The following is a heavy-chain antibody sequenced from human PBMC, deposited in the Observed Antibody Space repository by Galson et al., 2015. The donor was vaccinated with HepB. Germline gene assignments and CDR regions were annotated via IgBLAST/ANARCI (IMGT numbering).Heavy chain of an antibody. CDR2: VDWADEK. CDR3: ARTRIEAADKQGQFYFNGMDV. J-gene: IGHJ6*02. CDR1: GFSLNTSEMC. D-gene: IGHD6-13*01. V-gene: IGHV2-70*11. Sequence: PALVKPTQTLTLTCTVSGFSLNTSEMCVSWIRQPPGKALEWLSRVDWADEKYYHSSMKTRLTISWDTSKEQEVLRVTNMEPADTATYYCARTRIEAADKQGQFYFNGMDVWGQGTTVTVSS.